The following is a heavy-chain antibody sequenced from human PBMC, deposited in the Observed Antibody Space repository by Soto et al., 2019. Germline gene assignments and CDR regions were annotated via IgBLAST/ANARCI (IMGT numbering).Heavy chain of an antibody. CDR3: ARCVLFENQSRFDP. J-gene: IGHJ5*02. CDR2: IKHSGST. Sequence: QVQLQQWGAGLLKPSETLSLTCAVYGGSFSGYYWSWIRHPPGRGLEWIGEIKHSGSTNYNPSLKSRVTISVDTSKNQFSLKLSSVTAADTAVYYCARCVLFENQSRFDPWGQGTLVTVSS. CDR1: GGSFSGYY. D-gene: IGHD3-10*01. V-gene: IGHV4-34*01.